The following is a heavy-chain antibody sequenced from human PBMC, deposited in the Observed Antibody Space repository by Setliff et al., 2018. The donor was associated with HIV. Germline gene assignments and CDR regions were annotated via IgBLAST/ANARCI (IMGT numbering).Heavy chain of an antibody. CDR2: IYHTGST. Sequence: PSETLSLTCTVSGGSINSTSYYWGWIRQPPGNGLEWIGSIYHTGSTYYKPSLKSRVTISVDTSKNQFSLRLSSVAAGDTAVYYCAKDRPLAAAGTFDYWGQGTLVTVSS. D-gene: IGHD6-13*01. CDR1: GGSINSTSYY. V-gene: IGHV4-39*02. J-gene: IGHJ4*02. CDR3: AKDRPLAAAGTFDY.